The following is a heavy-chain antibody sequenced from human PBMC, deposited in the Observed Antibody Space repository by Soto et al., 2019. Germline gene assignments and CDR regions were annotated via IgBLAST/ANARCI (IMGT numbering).Heavy chain of an antibody. V-gene: IGHV3-7*03. CDR3: ARCIAALPYYYYGMDV. Sequence: EVQLVESGGGLVQPGGSLRLSCAASGFTFSSYWMSWVRQAPGKGLEWVANIKQDGSEKYYVDSVKGRFTISRDNAKKTLYLQMNSLRAEDTAVYYCARCIAALPYYYYGMDVWGQGTTVTVSS. D-gene: IGHD6-6*01. J-gene: IGHJ6*02. CDR2: IKQDGSEK. CDR1: GFTFSSYW.